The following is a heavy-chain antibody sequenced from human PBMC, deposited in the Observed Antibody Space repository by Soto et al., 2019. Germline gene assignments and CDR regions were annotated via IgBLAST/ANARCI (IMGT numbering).Heavy chain of an antibody. D-gene: IGHD2-2*01. CDR2: ITDSGGDT. V-gene: IGHV3-23*01. J-gene: IGHJ4*02. Sequence: EVQLLESGGDLGQPGGSLRLSCAASGFTFSSYAMSWVRQAPGKGLEWVSAITDSGGDTYHADSVKGRFTISRDSTKNTLYLQMNSLRAEDTAVYYCAKGSASSRPYYFDYWGQGTLVTVSS. CDR1: GFTFSSYA. CDR3: AKGSASSRPYYFDY.